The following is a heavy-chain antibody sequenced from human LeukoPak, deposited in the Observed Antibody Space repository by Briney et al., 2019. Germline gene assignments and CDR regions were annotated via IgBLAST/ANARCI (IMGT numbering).Heavy chain of an antibody. CDR1: GYTFTGYY. J-gene: IGHJ4*02. Sequence: ASVKVSCKASGYTFTGYYMHWVRQAAGQGLEWMGRINPNSGGTNYAQKFQGRVTMTRDTSISTAYMELSRLRSDDTAVYYCAGLSTPTFFGVVNFDYWGQGNPVTVSS. CDR3: AGLSTPTFFGVVNFDY. D-gene: IGHD3-3*01. V-gene: IGHV1-2*06. CDR2: INPNSGGT.